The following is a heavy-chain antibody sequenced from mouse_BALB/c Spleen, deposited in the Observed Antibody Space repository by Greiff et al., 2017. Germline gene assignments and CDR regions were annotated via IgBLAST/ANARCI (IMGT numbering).Heavy chain of an antibody. D-gene: IGHD1-1*01. CDR2: ISDGGST. CDR1: GFTFSDYY. CDR3: ARRGTTVVEGYWYFDV. J-gene: IGHJ1*01. Sequence: EVKLVESGGGLVKPGGSLKLSCAASGFTFSDYYMYWVRQTPEKRLEWVATISDGGSTYYPDTVKGRFTISRDNAKNTLYLQMSSLKSEDTAMYYCARRGTTVVEGYWYFDVWGAGTTVTVSS. V-gene: IGHV5-4*02.